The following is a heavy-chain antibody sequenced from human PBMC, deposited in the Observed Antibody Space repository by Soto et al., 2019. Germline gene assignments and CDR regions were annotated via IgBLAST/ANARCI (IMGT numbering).Heavy chain of an antibody. CDR1: GFTFSSYG. CDR3: ARDEYSYGPSLDY. D-gene: IGHD5-18*01. Sequence: PGGSLRLSCAASGFTFSSYGMHWVRQAPGKGLEWVAVIWYDGSNKYYADSVKGRFTISRDNSKNTLYLQMNSLRAEDTAVYYCARDEYSYGPSLDYWGQGTLVTVSS. J-gene: IGHJ4*02. V-gene: IGHV3-33*01. CDR2: IWYDGSNK.